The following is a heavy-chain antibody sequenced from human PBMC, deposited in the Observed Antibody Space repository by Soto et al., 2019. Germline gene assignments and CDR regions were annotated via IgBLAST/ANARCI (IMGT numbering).Heavy chain of an antibody. CDR1: GGSISSSNW. J-gene: IGHJ4*02. D-gene: IGHD2-21*02. CDR3: ARSAGGNSFFEY. V-gene: IGHV4-4*02. CDR2: IYHGGAT. Sequence: QVQLQESGPGLVKPSGTLSLTCAVSGGSISSSNWWSWVRLSPGKGLEWIGEIYHGGATNNNPSLKSRVTISVDKSTDQFSLKLTSVTAADTAVYYCARSAGGNSFFEYWGQGALVTVSS.